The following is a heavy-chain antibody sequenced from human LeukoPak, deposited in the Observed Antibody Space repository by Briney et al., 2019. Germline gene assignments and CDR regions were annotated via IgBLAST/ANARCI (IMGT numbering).Heavy chain of an antibody. CDR2: IYQSGNT. V-gene: IGHV4-30-2*01. Sequence: TLSLTCAVSGGSISSGGYSWSWIRQPPGKGLEWIGYIYQSGNTYYNPSLKSRVTISVDRSKNQFSLKLSSVTAADTAVYYCARESYGMDVWGQGTTVTVSS. CDR1: GGSISSGGYS. CDR3: ARESYGMDV. J-gene: IGHJ6*02.